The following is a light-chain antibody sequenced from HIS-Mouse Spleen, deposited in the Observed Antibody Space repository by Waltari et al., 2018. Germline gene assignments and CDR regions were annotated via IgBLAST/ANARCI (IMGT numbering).Light chain of an antibody. CDR1: SSDVVGYNY. CDR2: DVS. CDR3: SSYTSSSTPV. V-gene: IGLV2-14*03. J-gene: IGLJ3*02. Sequence: LTQPASVSGSPGQSITISCTVTSSDVVGYNYVSWYQQHPGKAPKLMIYDVSNRPSGVSNRFSGSKSGNTASLTISGLQAEDEADYYCSSYTSSSTPVFGGGTKLTVL.